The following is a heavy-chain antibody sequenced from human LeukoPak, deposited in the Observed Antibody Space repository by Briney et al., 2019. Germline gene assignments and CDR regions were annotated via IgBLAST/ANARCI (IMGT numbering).Heavy chain of an antibody. D-gene: IGHD2-21*01. V-gene: IGHV3-66*01. CDR1: GFIVSNNY. Sequence: PGGSLRLSCAASGFIVSNNYMNWVRQAPGKGLEWVSVLYNAGRTYYADSVKGRFTISRDNSKNTLYLQMNSLRAEDTAVYYCARDRCTGDDCYGIDYWGQGTLVTVSS. CDR2: LYNAGRT. J-gene: IGHJ4*02. CDR3: ARDRCTGDDCYGIDY.